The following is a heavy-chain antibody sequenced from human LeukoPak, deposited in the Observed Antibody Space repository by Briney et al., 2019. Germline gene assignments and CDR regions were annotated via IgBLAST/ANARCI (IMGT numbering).Heavy chain of an antibody. CDR1: GGSFSGYY. CDR3: AREPPYDFWSGYYTPLDY. J-gene: IGHJ4*02. D-gene: IGHD3-3*01. V-gene: IGHV4-34*01. Sequence: SETLSLTCAVYGGSFSGYYWSWIRQPPGKGLEWIGEINHSGSTNYNPSLKSRVTISVDTSKNQFSLKLSSVTAADTAVYYCAREPPYDFWSGYYTPLDYWGQGTLVTVSS. CDR2: INHSGST.